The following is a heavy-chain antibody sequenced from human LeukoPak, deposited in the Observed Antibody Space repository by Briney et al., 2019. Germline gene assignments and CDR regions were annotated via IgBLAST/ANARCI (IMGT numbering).Heavy chain of an antibody. V-gene: IGHV1-8*01. D-gene: IGHD3-22*01. CDR1: GYTFTSYD. Sequence: ASVKVSCKASGYTFTSYDINWVRQATGQGPEWMGWMNPNSGNTGYAQKFQGRVTMTRNTSISTAYMELSSLRSEDTAVYYCARGDYYDSSGSNWFDPWGQGTLVTVSS. CDR2: MNPNSGNT. CDR3: ARGDYYDSSGSNWFDP. J-gene: IGHJ5*02.